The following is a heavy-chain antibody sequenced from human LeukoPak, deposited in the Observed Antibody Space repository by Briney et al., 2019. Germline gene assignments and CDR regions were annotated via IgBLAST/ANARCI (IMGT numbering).Heavy chain of an antibody. D-gene: IGHD3-10*01. CDR1: GFTFDDYA. CDR3: AKDLGAPKYGMDV. J-gene: IGHJ6*02. Sequence: PGGSLRLSCAASGFTFDDYAMHWVRQAPGKGLEWVSLISWDGGSTYYADSVKGRFTISRDNSKNSLYLQMNSLRAEDTALYYRAKDLGAPKYGMDVWGQGTTVTVSS. CDR2: ISWDGGST. V-gene: IGHV3-43D*03.